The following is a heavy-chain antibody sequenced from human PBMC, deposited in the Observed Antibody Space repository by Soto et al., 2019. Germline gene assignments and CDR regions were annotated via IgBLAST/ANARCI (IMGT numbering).Heavy chain of an antibody. J-gene: IGHJ2*01. D-gene: IGHD2-21*02. V-gene: IGHV3-66*02. Sequence: PGGSLRLSCAASGFTVSGNYLNWVRQAPGKALEWVSVVFIGGTTQYAVSVKGRFTISRDYSKNTVYLQMNSLRAEDTAVYYCAKEVGTATTAITNWHFDLWGRGTLVTVSS. CDR2: VFIGGTT. CDR1: GFTVSGNY. CDR3: AKEVGTATTAITNWHFDL.